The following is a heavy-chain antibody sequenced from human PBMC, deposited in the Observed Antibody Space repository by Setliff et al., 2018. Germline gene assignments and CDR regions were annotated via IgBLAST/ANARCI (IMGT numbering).Heavy chain of an antibody. D-gene: IGHD3-10*01. CDR1: GGSISGYY. J-gene: IGHJ6*03. CDR2: IHSSGSA. CDR3: ARDWEITVVREVTQYYYYMDI. V-gene: IGHV4-4*07. Sequence: SETLSLTCTVSGGSISGYYWTWIRQPAGKGLEWIGHIHSSGSANYNSSLESRLTMSLDPSKKQFSLKLRSVTAADTAVYYCARDWEITVVREVTQYYYYMDIWGKGNAVTVSS.